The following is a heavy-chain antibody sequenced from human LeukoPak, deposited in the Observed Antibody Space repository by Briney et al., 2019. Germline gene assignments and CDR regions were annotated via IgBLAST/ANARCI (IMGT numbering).Heavy chain of an antibody. CDR3: ARVFGMHSSSWYVYYYYYMDV. CDR1: GGSFTGYY. Sequence: SETLSLTCAVYGGSFTGYYWTWIRQPPGRGLEWIGEIIHSGSTLYNPSLKSRVTISVDTSKNQFSLKLSSVTAADTAVYYCARVFGMHSSSWYVYYYYYMDVWGKGTTVTVSS. D-gene: IGHD6-13*01. CDR2: IIHSGST. V-gene: IGHV4-34*12. J-gene: IGHJ6*03.